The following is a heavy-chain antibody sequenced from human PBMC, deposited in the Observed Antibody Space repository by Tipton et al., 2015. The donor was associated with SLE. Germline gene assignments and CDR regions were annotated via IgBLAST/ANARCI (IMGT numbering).Heavy chain of an antibody. CDR3: ARTRSSWFSFDY. CDR2: IYYSGST. J-gene: IGHJ4*02. CDR1: GGSISSGDYY. D-gene: IGHD6-13*01. V-gene: IGHV4-61*08. Sequence: TLSLTCTVSGGSISSGDYYWSWIRQPPGKGLEWIGYIYYSGSTNYNPSLKSRVTISVDTSKNQFSLKLSSVTAADTAVYYCARTRSSWFSFDYWGQGTLVTVSS.